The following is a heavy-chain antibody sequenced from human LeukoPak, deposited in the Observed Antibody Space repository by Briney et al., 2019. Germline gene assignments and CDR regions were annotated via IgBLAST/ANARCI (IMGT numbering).Heavy chain of an antibody. CDR2: ITSSSSYI. Sequence: MSGGSLRLSCAASGFTFSTYNMNWVRQAPGKGLEWVSSITSSSSYIYYADSVKGRFTISRDNAKNSLYLQMNSLRAEDTAVYYCARAGSANTWGQGTLVTVSS. CDR1: GFTFSTYN. CDR3: ARAGSANT. J-gene: IGHJ5*02. D-gene: IGHD6-6*01. V-gene: IGHV3-21*01.